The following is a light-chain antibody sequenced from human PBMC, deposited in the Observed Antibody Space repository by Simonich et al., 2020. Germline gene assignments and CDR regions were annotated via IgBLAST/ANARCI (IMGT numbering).Light chain of an antibody. CDR2: GAS. CDR3: QQYNNWPGT. V-gene: IGKV3-15*01. J-gene: IGKJ1*01. Sequence: EIVMTQSPATLSVSPGERDTLSCRASQSVSSNLAWYQQNPGQAPRLLIYGASTRATGIPARFSGSGSGTEFTLTISSMQSEDFAVYYCQQYNNWPGTFGQGTKVEIK. CDR1: QSVSSN.